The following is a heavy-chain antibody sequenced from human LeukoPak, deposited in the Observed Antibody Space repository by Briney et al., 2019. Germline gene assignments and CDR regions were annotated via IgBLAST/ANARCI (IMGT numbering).Heavy chain of an antibody. V-gene: IGHV3-66*01. CDR2: IYSGGDT. J-gene: IGHJ4*02. CDR1: GFTVSSNY. CDR3: AKERSLEIAVAGTVFDY. D-gene: IGHD6-19*01. Sequence: GGSLRLSCAASGFTVSSNYMGWVRQALGKGLEWVSVIYSGGDTYYADSVKGRFTISRDNSKNMIYLEMSSLKAEDTAVYYCAKERSLEIAVAGTVFDYWGQGTLVTVSS.